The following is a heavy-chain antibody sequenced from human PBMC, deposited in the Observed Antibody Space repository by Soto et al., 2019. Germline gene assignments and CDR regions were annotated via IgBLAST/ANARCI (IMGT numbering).Heavy chain of an antibody. V-gene: IGHV1-69*12. CDR1: GGTFSSYA. D-gene: IGHD3-16*02. J-gene: IGHJ6*02. CDR2: IIPIFGTA. Sequence: QVQLVQSGAEVKKPGSSVKVSCKASGGTFSSYAISWVRQAPGQGLEWMGGIIPIFGTANYAQKFQGRVTITADEPTRTADMELSSLRSEDTAVYYCARTGMITFGGVIVDPLLGARNYYYYYGMDVWGQGTTVTVSS. CDR3: ARTGMITFGGVIVDPLLGARNYYYYYGMDV.